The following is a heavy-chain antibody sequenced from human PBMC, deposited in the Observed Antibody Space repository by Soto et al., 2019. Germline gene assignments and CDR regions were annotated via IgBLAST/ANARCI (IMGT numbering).Heavy chain of an antibody. J-gene: IGHJ5*02. V-gene: IGHV5-51*01. CDR3: ARHPNEFWSGYFSRGWCDP. D-gene: IGHD3-3*01. CDR1: GYSFTSYW. CDR2: IYPGDSDT. Sequence: GGSLKLSCKGSGYSFTSYWIGWVRQMPGKGLEWMGIIYPGDSDTSYSPSFQGQVTISADKSIRTPYLQWRSLKASVTAMYYCARHPNEFWSGYFSRGWCDPWGQGTLVTLSS.